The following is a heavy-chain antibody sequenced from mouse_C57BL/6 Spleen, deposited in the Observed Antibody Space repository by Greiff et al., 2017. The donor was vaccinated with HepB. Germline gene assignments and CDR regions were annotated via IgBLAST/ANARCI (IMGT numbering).Heavy chain of an antibody. CDR1: GFTFSSYA. CDR2: ISDGGSYT. CDR3: ARGLGRYAMDY. D-gene: IGHD4-1*01. V-gene: IGHV5-4*01. Sequence: EVQGVESGGGLVKPGGSLKLSCAASGFTFSSYAMSWVRQTPEKRLEWVATISDGGSYTYYPDNVKGRFTISRDNAKNNLYLQMSHLKSEDTAMYYCARGLGRYAMDYWGQGTSVTVSS. J-gene: IGHJ4*01.